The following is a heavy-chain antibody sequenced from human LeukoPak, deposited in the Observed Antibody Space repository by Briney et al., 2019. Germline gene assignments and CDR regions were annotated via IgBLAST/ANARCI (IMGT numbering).Heavy chain of an antibody. CDR3: ARTLERRFSNWFDP. CDR2: MNPNSGNT. V-gene: IGHV1-8*01. J-gene: IGHJ5*02. CDR1: GYTFTSYD. Sequence: ASVKVSCKASGYTFTSYDINWVLQATGQGLEWMGWMNPNSGNTGYAQKFQGRVTMTRNTSISTAYMELSSLRSEDTAVYYCARTLERRFSNWFDPWGQGTLVTVSS. D-gene: IGHD1-1*01.